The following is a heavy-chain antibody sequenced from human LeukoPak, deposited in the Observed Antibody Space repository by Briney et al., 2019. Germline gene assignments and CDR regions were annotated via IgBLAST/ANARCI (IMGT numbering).Heavy chain of an antibody. CDR2: IYYSGST. J-gene: IGHJ6*03. CDR1: GGSISSSSYY. CDR3: ARYGSGSYYYYYYMDV. D-gene: IGHD3-10*01. Sequence: TPETLSLTCTVSGGSISSSSYYWGWIRQPPGKGLEWIGSIYYSGSTYYNPSLKSRVTISVDTSKNQFSLKLSSVTAADTAVYYCARYGSGSYYYYYYMDVWGKGTTVTVSS. V-gene: IGHV4-39*01.